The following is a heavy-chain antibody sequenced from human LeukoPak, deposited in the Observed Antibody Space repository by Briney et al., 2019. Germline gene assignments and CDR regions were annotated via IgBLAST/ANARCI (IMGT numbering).Heavy chain of an antibody. J-gene: IGHJ6*03. CDR1: GYTFTSYG. D-gene: IGHD7-27*01. Sequence: ASVKVSCKASGYTFTSYGISWVRQAPGQGLEWMGWISTYNGNTNYAQKLQGRVTMTTDTSTTTAYMELRGLRSDDTAVYYCARAEKPNWGNYYYYCMDVWGKGTTVTVSS. CDR3: ARAEKPNWGNYYYYCMDV. CDR2: ISTYNGNT. V-gene: IGHV1-18*01.